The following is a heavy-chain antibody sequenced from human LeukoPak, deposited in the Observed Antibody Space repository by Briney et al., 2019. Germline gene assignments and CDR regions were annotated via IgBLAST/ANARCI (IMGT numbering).Heavy chain of an antibody. CDR2: ISAYNGNT. D-gene: IGHD2-21*02. Sequence: ASVKVSCKASGYTFTSYGISWVRQAPGQGLEWMGWISAYNGNTNYAQKLQGRVTMTTDTSTSTGYMELRSRRSDDTAVYYCARDYRAYCGGDCYPPRSYWGQGTLVTVSS. J-gene: IGHJ4*02. CDR3: ARDYRAYCGGDCYPPRSY. CDR1: GYTFTSYG. V-gene: IGHV1-18*01.